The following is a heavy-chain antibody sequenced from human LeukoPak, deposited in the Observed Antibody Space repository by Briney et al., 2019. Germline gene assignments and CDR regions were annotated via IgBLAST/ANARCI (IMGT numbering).Heavy chain of an antibody. V-gene: IGHV4-59*11. J-gene: IGHJ4*02. Sequence: SETLSLTCTVSGGSLNSHYWSWIRQPPGKGLEWIGFITHSGGTDFDSSLGGRVTISVDTSKNQFSLRLTSMTAADTAVYFCARGRISNWGFEGTLFDAWGQGVLVTVSS. D-gene: IGHD7-27*01. CDR3: ARGRISNWGFEGTLFDA. CDR1: GGSLNSHY. CDR2: ITHSGGT.